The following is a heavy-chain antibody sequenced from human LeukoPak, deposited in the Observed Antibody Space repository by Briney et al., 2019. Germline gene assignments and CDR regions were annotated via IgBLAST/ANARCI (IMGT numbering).Heavy chain of an antibody. CDR2: ISGSGGTT. J-gene: IGHJ6*02. Sequence: GGSLRLSCAASGFTFSCCAMHWVRQAPGKGLEWVSVISGSGGTTYYADSVKGRFTISRDSSKNTLYLQMNSLRAEDTAVYYCAKVSGGGLYYDGMDVWGQGTTVTVSS. CDR1: GFTFSCCA. CDR3: AKVSGGGLYYDGMDV. V-gene: IGHV3-23*01. D-gene: IGHD1-14*01.